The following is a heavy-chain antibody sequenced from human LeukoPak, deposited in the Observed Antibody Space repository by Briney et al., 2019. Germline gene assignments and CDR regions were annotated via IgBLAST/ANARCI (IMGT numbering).Heavy chain of an antibody. CDR1: GFTFDDYA. CDR3: AKELLWFGEGANGMDV. V-gene: IGHV3-9*01. Sequence: GRSLRLSCAASGFTFDDYAMHWVRQAPGKGLEWVSGISWNSGSIGYADSVKGRFTISGDNAKNSLYLQMNSLRAEDTALYYWAKELLWFGEGANGMDVWGQGTTVTVSS. CDR2: ISWNSGSI. J-gene: IGHJ6*02. D-gene: IGHD3-10*01.